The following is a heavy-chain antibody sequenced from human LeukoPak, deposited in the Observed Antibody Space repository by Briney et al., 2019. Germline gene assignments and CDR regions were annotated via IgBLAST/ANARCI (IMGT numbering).Heavy chain of an antibody. CDR1: GYTFTRYG. V-gene: IGHV1-18*01. J-gene: IGHJ6*02. CDR2: ISAYNGNT. D-gene: IGHD5-12*01. CDR3: AREGDSRHFYYYYGMDV. Sequence: ASVKVSCKASGYTFTRYGISWVRQAPGQGLEWMGWISAYNGNTNYAQKLQGRVTMTTGTSTSTAYMELRSLRSDDTAVYYCAREGDSRHFYYYYGMDVWGQGTTVTVSS.